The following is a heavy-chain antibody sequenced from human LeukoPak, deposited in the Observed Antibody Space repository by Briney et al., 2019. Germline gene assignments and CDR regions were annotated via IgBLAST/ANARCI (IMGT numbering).Heavy chain of an antibody. CDR2: ISGSGGST. CDR3: AKAVLTAYYNY. Sequence: GGSLRLSCAASGSTFSSYVMSWVRQAPGKGLEWVSTISGSGGSTYYADSVKGRFTISRDNSKNTLYLQMNSLRAEGTAVYFCAKAVLTAYYNYWGQGTLVTVSS. V-gene: IGHV3-23*01. D-gene: IGHD3-9*01. J-gene: IGHJ4*02. CDR1: GSTFSSYV.